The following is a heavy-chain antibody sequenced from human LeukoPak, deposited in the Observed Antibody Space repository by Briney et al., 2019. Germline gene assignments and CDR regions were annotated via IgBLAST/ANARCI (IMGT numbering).Heavy chain of an antibody. CDR2: ISGSGGST. CDR3: AKDVRGSGNWRGY. D-gene: IGHD3-10*01. J-gene: IGHJ4*02. CDR1: GFTFSSYA. V-gene: IGHV3-23*01. Sequence: GGSLRLSCAASGFTFSSYAMSWVRQAPGKGLEWVSGISGSGGSTYYADSVRVRFTISRDNSKNTLYLQMNSLRAEDTAVYYCAKDVRGSGNWRGYWGQGTLVTVSS.